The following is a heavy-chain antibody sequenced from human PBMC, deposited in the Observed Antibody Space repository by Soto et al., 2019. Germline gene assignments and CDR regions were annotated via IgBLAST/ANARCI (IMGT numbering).Heavy chain of an antibody. D-gene: IGHD2-21*01. Sequence: ASVKVSCKASGYTFTENDINWVRQATGQGLEWMGWMNPNSGNTGYAQKFQGRVTMTRDNSITTAYMELSSLRSEDTAVYFCVRATLDYYSADYFDNWGQGTLVTVSP. CDR3: VRATLDYYSADYFDN. CDR1: GYTFTEND. V-gene: IGHV1-8*01. J-gene: IGHJ4*02. CDR2: MNPNSGNT.